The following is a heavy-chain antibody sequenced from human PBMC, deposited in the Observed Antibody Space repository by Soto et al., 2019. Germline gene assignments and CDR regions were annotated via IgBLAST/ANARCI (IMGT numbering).Heavy chain of an antibody. CDR2: MNTDSANT. CDR1: GYTFTNYD. CDR3: ARAIRNQLRSDY. J-gene: IGHJ4*02. Sequence: QVQLVQSGAEVKQPGASVKVSCRTSGYTFTNYDISWVRQATGQGLEWMGWMNTDSANTGYAQKFQGRVTMTRDTSINTAYMELNSLTSEDTAIYYCARAIRNQLRSDYWGQGSLVIVSS. D-gene: IGHD2-2*01. V-gene: IGHV1-8*01.